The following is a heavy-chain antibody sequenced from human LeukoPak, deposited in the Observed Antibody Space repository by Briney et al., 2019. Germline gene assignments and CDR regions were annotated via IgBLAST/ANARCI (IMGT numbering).Heavy chain of an antibody. Sequence: QPGGSLRLSCAASGFTFSSYAMSWVRQAPGKGLEWVSAISGSGGSTYYADSVKGRFTISRDNSKNTLYLQMNSLRAEDTAVYYCAKDVGRNPYYFDYWGQETLVTVSS. CDR3: AKDVGRNPYYFDY. CDR1: GFTFSSYA. CDR2: ISGSGGST. J-gene: IGHJ4*02. D-gene: IGHD2-15*01. V-gene: IGHV3-23*01.